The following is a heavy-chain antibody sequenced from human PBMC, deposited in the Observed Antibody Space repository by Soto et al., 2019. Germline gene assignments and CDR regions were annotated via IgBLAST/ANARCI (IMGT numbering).Heavy chain of an antibody. CDR3: AREGAYYGGNKYMSYGMDV. J-gene: IGHJ6*02. CDR2: INSDGSST. D-gene: IGHD4-17*01. V-gene: IGHV3-74*01. Sequence: PGGSLRLSCAASGFTFSSYWMHWVRQAPGKGLVWVSRINSDGSSTSYADSVKGRFTISRDNAKNTLYLQMNSLRAEDTAVYYCAREGAYYGGNKYMSYGMDVWGQGTTVTVSS. CDR1: GFTFSSYW.